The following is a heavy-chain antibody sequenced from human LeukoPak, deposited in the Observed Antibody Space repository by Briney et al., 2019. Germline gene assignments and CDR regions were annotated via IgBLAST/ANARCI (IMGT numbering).Heavy chain of an antibody. V-gene: IGHV1-8*01. CDR3: ARDGSSWLGENWFDL. CDR1: GYTFTSYD. CDR2: MNPNSGNT. D-gene: IGHD6-13*01. Sequence: ASVKVSCKASGYTFTSYDINWVRQATGQGLEWMGWMNPNSGNTGYAQKFQGRVTMTRNTSISTAYMELSSLRSEDTAVYYCARDGSSWLGENWFDLWGQGTLVTVSS. J-gene: IGHJ5*02.